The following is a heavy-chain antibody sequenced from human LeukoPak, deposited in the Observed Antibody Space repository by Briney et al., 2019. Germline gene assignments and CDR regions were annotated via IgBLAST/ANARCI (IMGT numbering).Heavy chain of an antibody. V-gene: IGHV1-69*01. CDR1: GGTFSSYA. CDR2: IIPIFGTA. D-gene: IGHD3-9*01. Sequence: SVKVSCKASGGTFSSYAISWVRQAPGQGLEWMGGIIPIFGTANYAQKFQGRVTITADESTSTAYVELSSLRSEDTAVYYCARDERVLRYFDWSADYWGQGTLVTVSS. CDR3: ARDERVLRYFDWSADY. J-gene: IGHJ4*02.